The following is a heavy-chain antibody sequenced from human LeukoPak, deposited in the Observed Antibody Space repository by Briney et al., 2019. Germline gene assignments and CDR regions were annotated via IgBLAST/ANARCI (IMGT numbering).Heavy chain of an antibody. J-gene: IGHJ4*02. D-gene: IGHD7-27*01. V-gene: IGHV3-15*07. Sequence: GGSLRLSCAASGFTFSDAWMNWVRQAPGKGLEWVGRIKRKTDGGTTDYAAPVKGRFTISRGDSKNTLYLQMNSLKTEDTAVYYCTTGNWGPYWGQGTLVTVSS. CDR3: TTGNWGPY. CDR1: GFTFSDAW. CDR2: IKRKTDGGTT.